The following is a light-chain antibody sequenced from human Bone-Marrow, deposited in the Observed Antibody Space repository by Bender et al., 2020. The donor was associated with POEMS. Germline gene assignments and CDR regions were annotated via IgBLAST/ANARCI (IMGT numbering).Light chain of an antibody. Sequence: NFMLTQPHSVSESPGKTVTISCTRSSGSITSNYVQWYQQRPGSAPTSVIYEDDQRPSGVPNRFSGSIDSSSNSASLTISGLKTEGEADYYCQSYNGGNLWVFGGGTKLTVL. V-gene: IGLV6-57*04. CDR2: EDD. CDR3: QSYNGGNLWV. CDR1: SGSITSNY. J-gene: IGLJ3*02.